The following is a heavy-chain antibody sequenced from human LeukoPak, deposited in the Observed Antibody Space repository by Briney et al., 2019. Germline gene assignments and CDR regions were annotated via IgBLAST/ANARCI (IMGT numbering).Heavy chain of an antibody. CDR1: GFTFSSYS. Sequence: PGGSLRLSCAASGFTFSSYSMNWVRQAPGKGLEWVSSISSSSSYIYYADSVKGRFTISRDNAKSSLYLQMNSLRAEDTAVYYCARADFWSGTAFDYWGQGTLVTVSS. J-gene: IGHJ4*02. CDR2: ISSSSSYI. V-gene: IGHV3-21*01. CDR3: ARADFWSGTAFDY. D-gene: IGHD3-3*01.